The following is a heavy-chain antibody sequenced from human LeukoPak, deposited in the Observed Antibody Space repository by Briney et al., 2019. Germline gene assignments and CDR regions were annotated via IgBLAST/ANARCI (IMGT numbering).Heavy chain of an antibody. J-gene: IGHJ6*03. CDR3: AKDLVVTSNYYYYMDV. CDR2: IRYDGSNK. V-gene: IGHV3-30*02. Sequence: GRSLRLSCAASGFTFSSYGMHWVRQAPGKGLEWVAFIRYDGSNKYYADSVKGRFTISRDNSKNTLYLQMNSLRAEDTAVYYCAKDLVVTSNYYYYMDVWGKGTTVTISS. CDR1: GFTFSSYG. D-gene: IGHD2-21*01.